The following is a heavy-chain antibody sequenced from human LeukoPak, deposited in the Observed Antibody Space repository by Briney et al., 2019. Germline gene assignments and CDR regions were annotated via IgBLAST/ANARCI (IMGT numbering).Heavy chain of an antibody. Sequence: GASVKVSCKASGYTFTSYGISWVRQAPGQGLEWMGWISAYNGNTNYAQKFQGRVTITADKSTSTAYMELSSLRSEDTAVYYCARVSSSPACSSTSCPLYYSYGMDVWGQGTTVTVSS. CDR2: ISAYNGNT. D-gene: IGHD2-2*01. CDR3: ARVSSSPACSSTSCPLYYSYGMDV. J-gene: IGHJ6*02. V-gene: IGHV1-18*01. CDR1: GYTFTSYG.